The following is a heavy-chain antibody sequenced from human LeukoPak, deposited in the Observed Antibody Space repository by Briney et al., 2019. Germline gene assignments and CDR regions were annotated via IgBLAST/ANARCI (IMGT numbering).Heavy chain of an antibody. D-gene: IGHD3-3*01. CDR2: IYYSGST. CDR1: GGSISSGGYY. V-gene: IGHV4-31*03. J-gene: IGHJ3*02. CDR3: ARGSITVVPAFDI. Sequence: SETLSLTCTVSGGSISSGGYYWSWIRQHPGKGLEWIGYIYYSGSTYYNPSLKSRVTISVDTSKNQFSLKLSSVTAADTAVYYCARGSITVVPAFDIWGQGTMVTVSS.